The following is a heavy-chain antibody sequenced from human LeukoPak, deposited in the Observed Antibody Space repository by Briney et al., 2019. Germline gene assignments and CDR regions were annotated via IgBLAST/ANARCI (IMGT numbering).Heavy chain of an antibody. J-gene: IGHJ4*02. CDR2: ISAYNGNT. CDR3: ARDLLRKERNGITMVRGVMGFDY. V-gene: IGHV1-18*01. D-gene: IGHD3-10*01. CDR1: GYTFTSYG. Sequence: ASVKVSCKASGYTFTSYGISWVRQAPGQGLEWMGWISAYNGNTNYAQKLQGRVTMTTDTSTSTAYMELRSLRSDDTAVYYCARDLLRKERNGITMVRGVMGFDYWGQGTLVTVSS.